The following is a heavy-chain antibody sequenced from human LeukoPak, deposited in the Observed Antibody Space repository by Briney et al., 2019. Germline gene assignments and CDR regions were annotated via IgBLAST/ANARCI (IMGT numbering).Heavy chain of an antibody. D-gene: IGHD5-24*01. CDR1: GLTFRSFW. CDR3: ARERDGRFFDY. V-gene: IGHV3-7*01. CDR2: INQDGSEK. J-gene: IGHJ4*02. Sequence: GGSLRLSCAVSGLTFRSFWMSWVREAPGKGLEWVANINQDGSEKYFVDSVRGRFTISRYNSKNSLHLQMNTLRAEDTAVYYYARERDGRFFDYWGQGTLVTVSS.